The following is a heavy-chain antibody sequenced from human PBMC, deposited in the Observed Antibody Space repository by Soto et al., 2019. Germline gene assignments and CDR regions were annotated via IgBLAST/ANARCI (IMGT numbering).Heavy chain of an antibody. D-gene: IGHD1-7*01. V-gene: IGHV4-4*02. CDR2: IYHSGST. CDR1: SGSISSSNW. CDR3: ARQITGTTGFDY. Sequence: QVQLQESGPGLVKPSGTLSLSCAVSSGSISSSNWWTWVRQPPGKGLEWIGEIYHSGSTNYRPSRNSRVTMSVDKSKNQFSLKLSSVTAADTALYYCARQITGTTGFDYWGQGTLVTVSS. J-gene: IGHJ4*02.